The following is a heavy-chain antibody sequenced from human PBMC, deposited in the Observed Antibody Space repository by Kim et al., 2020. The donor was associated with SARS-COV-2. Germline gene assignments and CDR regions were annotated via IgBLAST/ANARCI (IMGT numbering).Heavy chain of an antibody. J-gene: IGHJ4*02. V-gene: IGHV1-2*02. D-gene: IGHD3-22*01. CDR3: ARGSPYYYDSSGYLGSVY. CDR2: INPNSGGT. CDR1: GYTFTGYY. Sequence: ASVKVSCKASGYTFTGYYMHWVRQAPGQGLEWMGWINPNSGGTNYAQKFQGRVTMTRDTSISTAYMELSRLRSDDTAVYYCARGSPYYYDSSGYLGSVYWGQGTLVTVSS.